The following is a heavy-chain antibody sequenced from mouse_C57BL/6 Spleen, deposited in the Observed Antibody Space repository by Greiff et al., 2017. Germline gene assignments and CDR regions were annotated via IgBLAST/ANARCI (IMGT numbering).Heavy chain of an antibody. Sequence: VQLKESGGDLVKPGGSLKLSCAASGFTFSSYGMSWVRQTPDKRLEWVATISSGGSYTYYPDSVKGRFTISRDNAKNTLYLQMSSLKSEDTAMYYCASGYSNGAMDYWGQGTSVTVSS. D-gene: IGHD2-5*01. CDR2: ISSGGSYT. CDR1: GFTFSSYG. J-gene: IGHJ4*01. V-gene: IGHV5-6*01. CDR3: ASGYSNGAMDY.